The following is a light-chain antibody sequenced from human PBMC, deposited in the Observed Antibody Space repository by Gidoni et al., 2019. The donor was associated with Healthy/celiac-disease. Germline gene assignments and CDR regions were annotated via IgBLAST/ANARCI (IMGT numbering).Light chain of an antibody. J-gene: IGKJ5*01. CDR2: GAS. V-gene: IGKV3-20*01. CDR3: QQYGSSPAVT. Sequence: VSTPSPVTLSLSPGERATLSCRASHSLSSSYLAWYQQKPGQARRLIIYGASSRATGIPDRFSGSASGTDFTLTISRLEPEDVAVYYCQQYGSSPAVTFGQGTRLEIK. CDR1: HSLSSSY.